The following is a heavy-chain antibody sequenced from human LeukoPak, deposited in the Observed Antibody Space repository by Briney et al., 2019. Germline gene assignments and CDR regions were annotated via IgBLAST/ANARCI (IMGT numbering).Heavy chain of an antibody. CDR3: ARPLSGSYDGAFDI. CDR2: IYYSGST. CDR1: GGSISSYY. V-gene: IGHV4-59*08. J-gene: IGHJ3*02. Sequence: SETLSLTCTVSGGSISSYYWSWIRQPPGKGLEWIGYIYYSGSTNYNPSLKSRVTISVDTSKNQFSLKLSSVTAADTAVYYCARPLSGSYDGAFDIWGQGTMVTVSS. D-gene: IGHD1-26*01.